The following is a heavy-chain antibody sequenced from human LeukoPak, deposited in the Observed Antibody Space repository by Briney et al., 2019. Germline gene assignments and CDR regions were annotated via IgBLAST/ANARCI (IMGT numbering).Heavy chain of an antibody. CDR2: IYIDGTT. D-gene: IGHD1/OR15-1a*01. Sequence: QPGGSLRLSCAASGFTFRNYDMTWVRQAPGKGLEWVSLIYIDGTTYYTDSVKGRFTISRDNSKNTLYLQMNSLRAEDTAVYYCARDAVEQRLVHYFDYWGQGTLVTVSS. J-gene: IGHJ4*02. CDR1: GFTFRNYD. V-gene: IGHV3-53*01. CDR3: ARDAVEQRLVHYFDY.